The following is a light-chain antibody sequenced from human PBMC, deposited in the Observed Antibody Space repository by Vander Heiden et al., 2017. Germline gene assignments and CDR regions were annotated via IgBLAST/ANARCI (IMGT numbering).Light chain of an antibody. Sequence: QSVLTQPPSVSEAPRQRVTISCSGSSSNIGNNAVNWYQQLPGKAPKLLIYYDDLRPSGVSDRFSGSKSGTSASLATSGLQAEEEADYYCAAWDASRNGVVFGGGTKLTVL. CDR3: AAWDASRNGVV. V-gene: IGLV1-36*01. CDR1: SSNIGNNA. J-gene: IGLJ2*01. CDR2: YDD.